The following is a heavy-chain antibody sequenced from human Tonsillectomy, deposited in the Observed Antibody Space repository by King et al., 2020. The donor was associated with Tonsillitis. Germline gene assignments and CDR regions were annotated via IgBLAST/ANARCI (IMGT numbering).Heavy chain of an antibody. CDR2: INPGDSQI. Sequence: QLVQSGAEVKESGESLKISCKGSGYSFSSYWIGWVRQMPGKGLEWMAIINPGDSQITYSPSFQGQVTISADESIRTAYLQWSSLKASDTAMYYCARFPPWGSSFQLPDYWGQGTRVTVSS. D-gene: IGHD2-2*01. V-gene: IGHV5-51*01. CDR3: ARFPPWGSSFQLPDY. J-gene: IGHJ4*02. CDR1: GYSFSSYW.